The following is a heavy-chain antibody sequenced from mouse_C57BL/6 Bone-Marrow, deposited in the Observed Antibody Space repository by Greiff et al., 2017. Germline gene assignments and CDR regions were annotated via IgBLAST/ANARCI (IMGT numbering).Heavy chain of an antibody. D-gene: IGHD3-2*02. CDR2: IDPSDSET. V-gene: IGHV1-52*01. Sequence: VQLQQPGAELVRPGSSVKLSCKASGYTFTSYWMHWVKQRPIQGLEWIGNIDPSDSETHYNQKFKDKATLTVDKSSSTAYMQLSSLTSEDSAVYYCARPTAQATWGYWGQGTTLTVSS. CDR1: GYTFTSYW. CDR3: ARPTAQATWGY. J-gene: IGHJ2*01.